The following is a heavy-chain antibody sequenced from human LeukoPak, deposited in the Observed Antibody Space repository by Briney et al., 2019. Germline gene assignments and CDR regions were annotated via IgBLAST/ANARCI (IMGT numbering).Heavy chain of an antibody. Sequence: ASVKVSCKASGYTITNNYMHWVRQAPGQGLEWMGWINPNSGGTNYAQKFQGRVTMTRDTSISTAYMELSRLRSDDTAVYYCAREGYSYAGFDYWGQGTLVTVSS. V-gene: IGHV1-2*02. J-gene: IGHJ4*02. CDR2: INPNSGGT. D-gene: IGHD5-18*01. CDR1: GYTITNNY. CDR3: AREGYSYAGFDY.